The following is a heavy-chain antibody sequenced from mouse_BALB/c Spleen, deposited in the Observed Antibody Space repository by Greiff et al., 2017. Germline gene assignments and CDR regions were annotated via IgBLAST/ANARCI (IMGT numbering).Heavy chain of an antibody. CDR2: INPSTGYT. D-gene: IGHD2-1*01. CDR1: GYTLTSYW. Sequence: VQLQQSGAELAKPGASVKMSCKASGYTLTSYWMHWVKQRPGQGLEWIGYINPSTGYTEYNQKFKDKATLTADKSSSTAYMQLSSLTSEDSAVYYCARGNYYAMDYWGQGTSVTVSS. CDR3: ARGNYYAMDY. J-gene: IGHJ4*01. V-gene: IGHV1-7*01.